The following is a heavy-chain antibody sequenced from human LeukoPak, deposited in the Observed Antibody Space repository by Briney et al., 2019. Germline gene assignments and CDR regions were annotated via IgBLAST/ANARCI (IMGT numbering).Heavy chain of an antibody. Sequence: SETLSLTCTVSGGSISSSSYYWGWIRQPPGKGLEWIGSIYYSGSTYYNPSLKSRVTISVDTSKNQFSLKLSSVTAADTAVYYCARHTVVVPAVFDYWGQGTLVTVSS. V-gene: IGHV4-39*01. CDR1: GGSISSSSYY. D-gene: IGHD2-2*01. CDR2: IYYSGST. CDR3: ARHTVVVPAVFDY. J-gene: IGHJ4*02.